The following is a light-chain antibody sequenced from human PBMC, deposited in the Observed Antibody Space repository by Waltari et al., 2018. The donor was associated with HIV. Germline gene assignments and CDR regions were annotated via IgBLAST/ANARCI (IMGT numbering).Light chain of an antibody. CDR3: ATWDDGLSGWV. Sequence: QSVVTQPPSASGTPGQRVTMSCPGSASNIGWNTVNWYQPLPQTPPKLLNYNNDERPSGVPDRFSASKTGTSASLDISGLQSEDEADYYCATWDDGLSGWVFGGGTKLTVL. J-gene: IGLJ3*02. V-gene: IGLV1-44*01. CDR1: ASNIGWNT. CDR2: NND.